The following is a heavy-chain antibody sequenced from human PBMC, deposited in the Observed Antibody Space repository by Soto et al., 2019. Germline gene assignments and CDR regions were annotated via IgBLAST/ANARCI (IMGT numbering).Heavy chain of an antibody. CDR1: GGSFSVYY. J-gene: IGHJ4*02. D-gene: IGHD6-6*01. Sequence: SETLSLTCAVYGGSFSVYYWSWIRHPPGKGLEWIGEINHSGSTNYNPSLKSRVTISVDTSKNQFSLKLSSVTAADTAVYYCARSYSSSSPLYFDYWGQGTLVTVSS. CDR2: INHSGST. V-gene: IGHV4-34*01. CDR3: ARSYSSSSPLYFDY.